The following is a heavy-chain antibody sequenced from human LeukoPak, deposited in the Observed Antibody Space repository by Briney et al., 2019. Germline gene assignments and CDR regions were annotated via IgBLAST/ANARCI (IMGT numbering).Heavy chain of an antibody. CDR1: GGSFSGYY. J-gene: IGHJ4*02. CDR2: INHSGST. V-gene: IGHV4-34*01. D-gene: IGHD3-9*01. CDR3: AAGRYLLDKFDY. Sequence: SETLSLTCAVYGGSFSGYYWSWIRQPPGKGLEWIGEINHSGSTNYNPSLKSRVTISVDTSKNQFSLKLSSVTAADTAMYYCAAGRYLLDKFDYWGQGTLVTVSS.